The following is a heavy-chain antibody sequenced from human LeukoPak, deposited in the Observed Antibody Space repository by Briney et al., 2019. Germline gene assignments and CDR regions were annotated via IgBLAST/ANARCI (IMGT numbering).Heavy chain of an antibody. CDR2: MYHIGST. Sequence: SETLSLTCIVSGGSIDSSSYYWGWVRQPPGKGLEWIGNMYHIGSTYYNPSLRSRVVISSDTSKNQFSLRLSSVTAADTAIYYCAGGTIADAGTSRNNWFDPWGQGTLVTVSS. V-gene: IGHV4-39*07. D-gene: IGHD6-13*01. CDR1: GGSIDSSSYY. CDR3: AGGTIADAGTSRNNWFDP. J-gene: IGHJ5*02.